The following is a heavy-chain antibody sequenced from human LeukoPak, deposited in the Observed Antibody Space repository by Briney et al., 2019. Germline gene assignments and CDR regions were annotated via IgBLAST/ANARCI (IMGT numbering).Heavy chain of an antibody. CDR2: IGSAGNT. CDR1: GFTFSTYD. V-gene: IGHV3-13*04. CDR3: ARGWGTSGWYVPTI. D-gene: IGHD6-19*01. J-gene: IGHJ3*02. Sequence: GGSLRLSCAASGFTFSTYDMHWVRQATGKGLEWVSTIGSAGNTYYPGSVKGRLTISRENAKHSLYLQMNSLRAGDTAVYYCARGWGTSGWYVPTIWGQGTMVTVSS.